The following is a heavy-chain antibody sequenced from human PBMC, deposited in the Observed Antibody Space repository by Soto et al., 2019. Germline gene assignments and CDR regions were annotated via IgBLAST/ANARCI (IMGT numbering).Heavy chain of an antibody. Sequence: QVQLVQSGAEVKKPGSSVKVSCKASGGTFSSYAISWVRQAPGQGLEWLGGIIPIFGTANYAQKFQGRVTITADKSTSPAYMELRSLRAADTAVYYCAREPMSVWYSDEYYCFGMDVWGQGTTVTVSS. CDR1: GGTFSSYA. D-gene: IGHD2-8*01. J-gene: IGHJ6*01. V-gene: IGHV1-69*06. CDR3: AREPMSVWYSDEYYCFGMDV. CDR2: IIPIFGTA.